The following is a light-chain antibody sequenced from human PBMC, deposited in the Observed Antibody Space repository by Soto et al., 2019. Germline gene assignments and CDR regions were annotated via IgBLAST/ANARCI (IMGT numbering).Light chain of an antibody. CDR3: QFYDSSLNNYV. V-gene: IGLV1-40*01. CDR2: GNS. J-gene: IGLJ1*01. CDR1: RSNFGAGYA. Sequence: QSVLTQPPSVSGAPGQRVTISCTGSRSNFGAGYAAHWYQQLPGTAPKLLIDGNSNRPSGVPDRFSGSKSGTSASLAITGLQAEHEADYYCQFYDSSLNNYVFGTGTKLTVL.